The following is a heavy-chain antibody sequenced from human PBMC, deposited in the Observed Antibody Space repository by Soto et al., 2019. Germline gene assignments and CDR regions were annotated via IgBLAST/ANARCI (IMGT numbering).Heavy chain of an antibody. Sequence: QAQVVQSGAEVRKPGSSVKLSCKASEGTFNSYAIAWVRPAPGPGLEWMGGIIPYYNTLNYAQKFQDRVTITADDSTNTGYMELSSLRSDDTAVYFCASGASRWYPYFFDSWAQGTLVTVSS. J-gene: IGHJ4*02. V-gene: IGHV1-69*01. CDR2: IIPYYNTL. CDR1: EGTFNSYA. D-gene: IGHD6-13*01. CDR3: ASGASRWYPYFFDS.